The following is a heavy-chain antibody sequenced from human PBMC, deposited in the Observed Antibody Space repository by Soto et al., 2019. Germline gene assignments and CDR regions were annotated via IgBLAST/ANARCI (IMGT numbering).Heavy chain of an antibody. CDR2: ISGSGGST. CDR3: AKDGDEWEPWAGQYYYYGMDV. D-gene: IGHD1-26*01. V-gene: IGHV3-23*01. CDR1: GFTFSSYA. Sequence: GGSLRLSCAASGFTFSSYAMSWVRQAPGKGLEWVSAISGSGGSTYYADSVKGRFTISRDNSKNTLYLQMNSLRAEDTAVYYCAKDGDEWEPWAGQYYYYGMDVWGQGTTVTVSS. J-gene: IGHJ6*02.